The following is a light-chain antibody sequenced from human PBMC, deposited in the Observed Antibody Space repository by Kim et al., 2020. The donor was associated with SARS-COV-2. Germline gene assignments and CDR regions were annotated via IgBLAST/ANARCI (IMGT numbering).Light chain of an antibody. CDR3: FSYTNNNTWV. J-gene: IGLJ3*02. Sequence: GQSITFSCSSTSSDIGGYDYISWYRTQPGKAPKFMIYDVTNLPSGVSDRFSGSKSGNTASLTISGLQAEDESDYYCFSYTNNNTWVFGGVTKLTVL. CDR2: DVT. CDR1: SSDIGGYDY. V-gene: IGLV2-14*03.